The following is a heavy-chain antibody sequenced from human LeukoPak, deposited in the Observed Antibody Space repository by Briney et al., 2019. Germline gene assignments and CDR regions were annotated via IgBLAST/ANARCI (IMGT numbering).Heavy chain of an antibody. Sequence: GGSLRLSCAASGFSFNNYWMSWLRQAPGKGLEWMANIQADGSDKYYVDSVKGRFTISRDNAKNSLYLQMNSLRAEDTAVYYCARDVRSTGQYDAFDIWGQGTMVTVSS. J-gene: IGHJ3*02. D-gene: IGHD1-14*01. CDR2: IQADGSDK. CDR1: GFSFNNYW. V-gene: IGHV3-7*01. CDR3: ARDVRSTGQYDAFDI.